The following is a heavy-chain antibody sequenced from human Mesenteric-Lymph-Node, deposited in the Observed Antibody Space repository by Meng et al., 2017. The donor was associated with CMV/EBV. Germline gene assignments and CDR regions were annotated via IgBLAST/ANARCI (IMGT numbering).Heavy chain of an antibody. D-gene: IGHD3-3*01. V-gene: IGHV3-30-3*01. CDR2: ISSDGSNK. J-gene: IGHJ6*02. Sequence: GGSLRLSCAASGFTFTNYAIHWVRQAPDKGLEWVAVISSDGSNKFYADSVKARFTISRDNSKNTLFLQMNSLRAEDTSFYYCARDSETYNFWGGYYFHYYHAMDVWGQGTAVTVSS. CDR1: GFTFTNYA. CDR3: ARDSETYNFWGGYYFHYYHAMDV.